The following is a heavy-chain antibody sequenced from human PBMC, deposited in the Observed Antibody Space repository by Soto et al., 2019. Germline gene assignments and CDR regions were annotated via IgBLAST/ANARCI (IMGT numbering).Heavy chain of an antibody. V-gene: IGHV3-23*01. J-gene: IGHJ6*02. D-gene: IGHD3-16*01. CDR2: ISGTGGST. CDR1: GFTFDFHA. Sequence: EVHLLESGGGLVQPGGSLRLSCAASGFTFDFHAMSWVRQAPGKGLEWVSAISGTGGSTYYADSVKGRFTISRDNSKNTLYLQMNSLRADDTAVYFCAKDLGFWAPREDYYYALDVWGQGTTVTVSS. CDR3: AKDLGFWAPREDYYYALDV.